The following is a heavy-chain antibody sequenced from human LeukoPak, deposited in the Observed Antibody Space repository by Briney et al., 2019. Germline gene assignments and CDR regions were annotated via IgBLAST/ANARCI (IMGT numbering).Heavy chain of an antibody. V-gene: IGHV1-18*01. CDR2: ISAYNGNT. J-gene: IGHJ3*02. Sequence: ASVKVSCKASGYTFTSYGISWLRQAPGQGLEWMGWISAYNGNTNYAQKLQGRVTMTTDTSTSTAYMELRSLRSDDTAVYYCARTELGYGDILEDAFDIWGRGTMVTVSS. CDR1: GYTFTSYG. CDR3: ARTELGYGDILEDAFDI. D-gene: IGHD4-17*01.